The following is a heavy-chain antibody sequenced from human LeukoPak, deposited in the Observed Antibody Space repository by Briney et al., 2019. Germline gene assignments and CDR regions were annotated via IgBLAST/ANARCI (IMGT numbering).Heavy chain of an antibody. J-gene: IGHJ4*02. D-gene: IGHD2-2*01. V-gene: IGHV3-43*02. Sequence: GGSLRLSCAASGFTFDDYAMHWVRQAPGKGLEWVSLISGDGGSTYYADSVKDRFTISRDNSKNSLYLQMNSLRTEDTALYYCAKDGFAMSWGAGRYFDYWGQGTLVTVSS. CDR1: GFTFDDYA. CDR2: ISGDGGST. CDR3: AKDGFAMSWGAGRYFDY.